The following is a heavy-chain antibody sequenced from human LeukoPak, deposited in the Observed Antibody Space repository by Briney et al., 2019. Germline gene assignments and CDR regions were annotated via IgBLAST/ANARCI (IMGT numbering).Heavy chain of an antibody. CDR3: ARGKLYYYGSGSSLDY. Sequence: GASVKVSCKASGYTFTSYAMHWVRQAPGQRLKWMGWINAGNGNTKYSQKFQGRVTITRDTSASTAYMELSSLRSEDTAVYYCARGKLYYYGSGSSLDYWGQGTLVTVSS. CDR1: GYTFTSYA. D-gene: IGHD3-10*01. J-gene: IGHJ4*02. CDR2: INAGNGNT. V-gene: IGHV1-3*01.